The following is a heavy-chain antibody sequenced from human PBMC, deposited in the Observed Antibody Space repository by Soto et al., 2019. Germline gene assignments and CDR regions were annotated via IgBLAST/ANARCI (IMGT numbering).Heavy chain of an antibody. Sequence: PGGSLRLSCAASGFTFSSYGMHWVRQAPGKGLEWVAVISYDGSNKYYADSVKGRFTISRDNSKNTLYLQMNSLRAEDTAVYYCAKEFIYCSSTSCYNYGMDVWGQGTTVTVSS. CDR2: ISYDGSNK. J-gene: IGHJ6*02. CDR3: AKEFIYCSSTSCYNYGMDV. CDR1: GFTFSSYG. D-gene: IGHD2-2*02. V-gene: IGHV3-30*18.